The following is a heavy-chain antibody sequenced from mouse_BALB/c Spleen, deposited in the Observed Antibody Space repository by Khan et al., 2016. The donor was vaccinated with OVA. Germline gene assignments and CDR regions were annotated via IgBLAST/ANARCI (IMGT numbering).Heavy chain of an antibody. D-gene: IGHD3-1*01. CDR1: GFTFSSDG. CDR3: ADRARTMN. Sequence: EVELVESGGGLVQPGGSLKLSCAASGFTFSSDGMSWVRKTPDKRLELVATINSNAGSPYYPDSVKGRFTISRDNAKNTLYLQMTSLKSEDTAMYYCADRARTMNWGQGTTLTVSS. CDR2: INSNAGSP. J-gene: IGHJ2*01. V-gene: IGHV5-6-3*01.